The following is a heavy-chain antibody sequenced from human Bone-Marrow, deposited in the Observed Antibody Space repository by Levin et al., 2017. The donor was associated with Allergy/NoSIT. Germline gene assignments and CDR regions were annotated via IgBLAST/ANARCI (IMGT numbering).Heavy chain of an antibody. Sequence: ASQTLSLTCTVSGGSIRSSTYFWGWIRKPPGKGLEWIGGMYYSGRTYYNPSLKSRVTISVDTSKNHVSLKLTSVTASDTAVYYCARLPIDVGATTWIDYWGQGTLVTVSS. D-gene: IGHD1-26*01. J-gene: IGHJ4*02. CDR1: GGSIRSSTYF. CDR2: MYYSGRT. V-gene: IGHV4-39*02. CDR3: ARLPIDVGATTWIDY.